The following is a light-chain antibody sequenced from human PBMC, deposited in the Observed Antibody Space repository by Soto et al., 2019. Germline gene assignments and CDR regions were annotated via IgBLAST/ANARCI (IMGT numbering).Light chain of an antibody. V-gene: IGLV2-14*01. Sequence: QSALTQVASVSGSPGQSITISCTATSSDVGGHDYVSWYLQHPGKAPKLLIYEAFNRPSGVSDRFSGSKSGSTASLTISGLQAEDEGDYYCSSYTGGNPSYVFGTGTKLTVL. J-gene: IGLJ1*01. CDR1: SSDVGGHDY. CDR3: SSYTGGNPSYV. CDR2: EAF.